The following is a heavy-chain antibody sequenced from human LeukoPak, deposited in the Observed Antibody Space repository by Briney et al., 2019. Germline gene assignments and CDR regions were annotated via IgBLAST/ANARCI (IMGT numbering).Heavy chain of an antibody. Sequence: GGSLRLSCAASGFTFSIYSVNWVRQAPGKGLEWVASITSTGSYIYYADSVQGRFTISRDNAKNSLFLQMNSLRAEDTAVYYCARTGTTSIDYWGQGTLVTVSS. D-gene: IGHD1-1*01. V-gene: IGHV3-21*06. CDR3: ARTGTTSIDY. CDR2: ITSTGSYI. J-gene: IGHJ4*02. CDR1: GFTFSIYS.